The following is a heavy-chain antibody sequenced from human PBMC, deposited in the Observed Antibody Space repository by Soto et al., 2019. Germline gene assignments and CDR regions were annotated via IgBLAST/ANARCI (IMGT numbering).Heavy chain of an antibody. V-gene: IGHV4-34*01. CDR2: INHSGST. D-gene: IGHD3-9*01. Sequence: SETLSLTCAVYGGSFSGYYWSWIRQPPGKGLEWIGEINHSGSTNYNPSLKSRVTISVDTSKNQFSLKLSSVTAADTAVYYCARGLVDYDILTGYYTENYFDYWGQGTLVTVSS. J-gene: IGHJ4*02. CDR1: GGSFSGYY. CDR3: ARGLVDYDILTGYYTENYFDY.